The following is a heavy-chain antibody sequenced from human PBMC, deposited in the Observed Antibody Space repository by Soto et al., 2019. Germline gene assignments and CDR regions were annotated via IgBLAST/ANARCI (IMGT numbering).Heavy chain of an antibody. Sequence: EVQLLESGGTLVQPGGSLRLSCVASGFTFSTHTMNWVRQAPGKGLEWVSRLTADSDDTSYADSIKGRFTISRDNSKNTLYLQMNSLRAEDTAIYYCAKGLDGASLDFWGQGALVTVSS. J-gene: IGHJ4*02. CDR2: LTADSDDT. V-gene: IGHV3-23*01. D-gene: IGHD1-1*01. CDR3: AKGLDGASLDF. CDR1: GFTFSTHT.